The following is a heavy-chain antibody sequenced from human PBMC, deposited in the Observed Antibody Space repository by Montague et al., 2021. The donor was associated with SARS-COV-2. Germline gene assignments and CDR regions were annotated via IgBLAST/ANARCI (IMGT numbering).Heavy chain of an antibody. D-gene: IGHD3-3*01. CDR1: GFTFSSYE. Sequence: SRRLSWSASGFTFSSYEMNWVRQAPGKGLEWVSYISSSGSTIYYADSVKGRFTISRDNAKNSLYLQMNSLRAEDTAVYYCARGGTYYDFWSGYQNYYYGMDVWGQGTTVTVSS. V-gene: IGHV3-48*03. CDR3: ARGGTYYDFWSGYQNYYYGMDV. CDR2: ISSSGSTI. J-gene: IGHJ6*02.